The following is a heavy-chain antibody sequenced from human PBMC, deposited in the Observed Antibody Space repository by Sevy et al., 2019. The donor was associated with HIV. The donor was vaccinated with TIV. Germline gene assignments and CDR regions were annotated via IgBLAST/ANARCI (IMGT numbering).Heavy chain of an antibody. V-gene: IGHV3-9*01. D-gene: IGHD6-13*01. CDR1: NLTFEDYA. J-gene: IGHJ6*02. Sequence: GGSLRLSCAASNLTFEDYAMHWVRRAPGKGLEWVSGISWNGADIGFAASVKGRLTISRDNAKSSVYLQINSLTPEDTGVYYCAKGQQLITQSGSYFYYGMNVWGQWTTVTVSS. CDR3: AKGQQLITQSGSYFYYGMNV. CDR2: ISWNGADI.